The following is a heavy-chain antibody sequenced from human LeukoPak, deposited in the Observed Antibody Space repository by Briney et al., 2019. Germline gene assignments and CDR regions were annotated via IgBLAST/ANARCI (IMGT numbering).Heavy chain of an antibody. D-gene: IGHD4-23*01. CDR1: GFTFNNAW. CDR2: TKSKNVGETT. J-gene: IGHJ4*02. V-gene: IGHV3-15*01. Sequence: GGSLRLSCAASGFTFNNAWMSWVRQAPGKGLEWVGRTKSKNVGETTEYAAAVQGRFTISRDDSKDTVFLQVSSLKTEDTAVYYCTTGPGNSGYWGQGTLVTVSS. CDR3: TTGPGNSGY.